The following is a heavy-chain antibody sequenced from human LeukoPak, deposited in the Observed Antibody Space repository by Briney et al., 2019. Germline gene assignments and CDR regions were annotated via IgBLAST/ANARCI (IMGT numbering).Heavy chain of an antibody. D-gene: IGHD3-22*01. V-gene: IGHV3-30-3*02. J-gene: IGHJ4*02. CDR3: AKSERLSMIGGWAPTFDY. Sequence: GGSLRLSCAASGFTFSNYAVHWVRQAPGKGLEWVAVTSYDGSNKYYADSVEGRFTISRDNSKNTLYFEMNNLRVEDTAVYYCAKSERLSMIGGWAPTFDYWGQGTLVTVSS. CDR2: TSYDGSNK. CDR1: GFTFSNYA.